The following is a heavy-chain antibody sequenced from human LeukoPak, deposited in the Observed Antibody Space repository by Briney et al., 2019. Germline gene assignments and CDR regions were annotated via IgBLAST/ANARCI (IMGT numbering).Heavy chain of an antibody. V-gene: IGHV3-7*01. D-gene: IGHD2-21*02. Sequence: GGSLRLSCAASGFSFSSYWMSWVRQAPGKGLEWVANIKKDGSEKDYVDSVKGRFTISRDNAKNSLYLQMNSLRAEDTAVYYCARWVTAIYYYGIDVWGHGTTVTVSS. CDR3: ARWVTAIYYYGIDV. J-gene: IGHJ6*02. CDR1: GFSFSSYW. CDR2: IKKDGSEK.